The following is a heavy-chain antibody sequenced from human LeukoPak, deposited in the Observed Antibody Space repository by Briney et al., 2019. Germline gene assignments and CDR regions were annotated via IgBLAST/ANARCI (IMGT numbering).Heavy chain of an antibody. CDR1: GYTFTSYY. Sequence: ASVKVPCKASGYTFTSYYMHWVRQAPGQGLEWMGIINPSGGSTSYAQKFQGRVTMTRDTSTSTAYMELSSLRSEDTAVYYCASTFFVGSGHPNNWFDPWGQGTLVTVSS. CDR2: INPSGGST. D-gene: IGHD6-19*01. J-gene: IGHJ5*02. V-gene: IGHV1-46*01. CDR3: ASTFFVGSGHPNNWFDP.